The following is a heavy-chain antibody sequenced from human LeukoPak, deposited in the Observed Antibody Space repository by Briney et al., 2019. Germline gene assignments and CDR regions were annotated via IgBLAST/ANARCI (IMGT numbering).Heavy chain of an antibody. CDR2: IRHDGSNK. CDR3: ARGPPYYDILTGPLGGFDY. D-gene: IGHD3-9*01. CDR1: GFTFSSYG. J-gene: IGHJ4*02. V-gene: IGHV3-30*02. Sequence: GGPLRLSCAASGFTFSSYGMHWVRQAPGKGLEWVAFIRHDGSNKYYADSVKGRFTISRDNSKNTLYLQMNSLRAEDTAVYYCARGPPYYDILTGPLGGFDYCGQGTLVTVSS.